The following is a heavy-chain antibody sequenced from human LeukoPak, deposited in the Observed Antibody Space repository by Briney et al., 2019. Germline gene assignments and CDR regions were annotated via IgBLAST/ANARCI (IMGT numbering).Heavy chain of an antibody. CDR3: AGRRGRWTTHDY. D-gene: IGHD5-24*01. CDR1: GGSFSGYY. CDR2: INHSGST. Sequence: SETLSLTCAVYGGSFSGYYWSWIRLPPGKGLEWIGEINHSGSTNYNPSLKSRVTISVDTSKNQFSLKLSSVTAADTAVYYCAGRRGRWTTHDYWGQGTLVAVSS. V-gene: IGHV4-34*01. J-gene: IGHJ4*02.